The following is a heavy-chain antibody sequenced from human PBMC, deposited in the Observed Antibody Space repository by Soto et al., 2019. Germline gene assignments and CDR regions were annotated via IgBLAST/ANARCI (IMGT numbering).Heavy chain of an antibody. D-gene: IGHD3-16*01. V-gene: IGHV3-21*05. CDR3: VGGQYVLDY. CDR1: GFTFSSYG. Sequence: PGGSLRLSCAASGFTFSSYGMHWVRQAPGKGLEWVSYISSSNRYYADSVKGRFTISRDNSKNTLDLQMDSLRPEDTAFYYCVGGQYVLDYGGQGTWATV. J-gene: IGHJ4*02. CDR2: ISSSNR.